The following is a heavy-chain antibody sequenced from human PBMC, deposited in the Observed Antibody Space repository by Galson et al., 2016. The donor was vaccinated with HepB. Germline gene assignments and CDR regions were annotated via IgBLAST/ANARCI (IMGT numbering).Heavy chain of an antibody. CDR1: GFTFCGYS. Sequence: SLRLSCAASGFTFCGYSMNWVRQAPGKGLEWVSSISSGSSYIFYADSVKGRFTISRDNAKNSLYLQMNSLRAEDTAVYYCARDASSTGYFGGTTDDYWGQGTLVTVSS. V-gene: IGHV3-21*01. CDR2: ISSGSSYI. J-gene: IGHJ4*02. D-gene: IGHD3-22*01. CDR3: ARDASSTGYFGGTTDDY.